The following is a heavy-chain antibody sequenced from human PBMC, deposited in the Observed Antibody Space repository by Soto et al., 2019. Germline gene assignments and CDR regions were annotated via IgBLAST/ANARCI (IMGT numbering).Heavy chain of an antibody. V-gene: IGHV5-51*01. D-gene: IGHD3-3*01. CDR1: GYSFTSYW. J-gene: IGHJ6*02. CDR3: ARNDFWSGHQTYYYYGMDV. Sequence: GESLKISCKGSGYSFTSYWIGWVRQMPGKGLEWMGIIYPGDSDTRYSPSFQGQVTISADKSISTAYLQWSSLKASDTAMYYCARNDFWSGHQTYYYYGMDVWGQGTTVTVSS. CDR2: IYPGDSDT.